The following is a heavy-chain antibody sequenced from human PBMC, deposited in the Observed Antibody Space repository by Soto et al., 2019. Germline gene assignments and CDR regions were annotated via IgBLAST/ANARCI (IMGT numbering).Heavy chain of an antibody. J-gene: IGHJ6*02. CDR2: ISTYKGDT. D-gene: IGHD5-12*01. CDR1: GYTFTRSG. V-gene: IGHV1-18*01. Sequence: AAVKVSCKASGYTFTRSGISWVRQAPGQGREWRGWISTYKGDTNYAQTFQGRVTITTDTSTSKVHMEVRSLRSDDTAVYYCAREGVAPYYYYGMDVWGQGTPVTVS. CDR3: AREGVAPYYYYGMDV.